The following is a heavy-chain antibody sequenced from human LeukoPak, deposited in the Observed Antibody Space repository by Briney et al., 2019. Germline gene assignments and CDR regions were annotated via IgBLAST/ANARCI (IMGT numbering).Heavy chain of an antibody. CDR3: AKNPGYCSSTSCPATDYYYGMDV. CDR1: GFTFSDYY. D-gene: IGHD2-2*01. Sequence: KPGGSLRLSCTASGFTFSDYYMTWIRQAPGKGLEWVSFISSSGDSLYYADSVRGRFTISRDNAKNSLYLQMNSLRAEDTAVYYCAKNPGYCSSTSCPATDYYYGMDVWGQGTTVTVSS. V-gene: IGHV3-11*01. J-gene: IGHJ6*02. CDR2: ISSSGDSL.